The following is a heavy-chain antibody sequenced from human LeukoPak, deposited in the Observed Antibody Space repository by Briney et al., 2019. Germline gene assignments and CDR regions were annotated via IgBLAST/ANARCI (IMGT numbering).Heavy chain of an antibody. J-gene: IGHJ4*02. CDR3: ARGHYTSDQYLGY. CDR2: INSRGDII. D-gene: IGHD3-22*01. CDR1: GFTFSDYY. V-gene: IGHV3-11*01. Sequence: GGSLRLSCAASGFTFSDYYMSWIRQAPGKGLEWVSYINSRGDIIYYADSVKGRFTISRDNAKNSLFLQMNGLGAEDTAVYYCARGHYTSDQYLGYWGQGTLVTVSS.